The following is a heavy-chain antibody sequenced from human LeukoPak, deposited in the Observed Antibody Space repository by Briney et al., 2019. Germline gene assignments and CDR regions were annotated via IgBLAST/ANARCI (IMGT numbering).Heavy chain of an antibody. CDR1: GYTFTSYD. D-gene: IGHD3-10*01. V-gene: IGHV1-8*01. J-gene: IGHJ3*02. CDR3: AMSYYYGSGKYDAFDI. Sequence: ASVKVSCKASGYTFTSYDINWVRQATGQGLEWMGWMNPNSGNTGYAQKFQGRVTMTRNTSISTAYMELSSLRSEDTAVYYCAMSYYYGSGKYDAFDIWSQGTMVTVSS. CDR2: MNPNSGNT.